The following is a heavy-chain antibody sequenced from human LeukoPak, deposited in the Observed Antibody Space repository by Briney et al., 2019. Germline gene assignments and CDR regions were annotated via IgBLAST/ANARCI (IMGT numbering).Heavy chain of an antibody. D-gene: IGHD6-19*01. CDR1: GFTFSSDW. V-gene: IGHV3-74*01. Sequence: PGGSLRLSCAASGFTFSSDWMHWVRQAPGKGLVWVSRINTDGSTTNYADSVRGRFTISRDNGKNTLYLQMSSLRVEDTAVYYCVRSQSGRSGLFEHWGQGTLVTVSS. J-gene: IGHJ4*01. CDR2: INTDGSTT. CDR3: VRSQSGRSGLFEH.